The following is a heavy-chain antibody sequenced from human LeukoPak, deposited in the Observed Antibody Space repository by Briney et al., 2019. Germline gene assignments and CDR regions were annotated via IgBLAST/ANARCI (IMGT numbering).Heavy chain of an antibody. D-gene: IGHD1-26*01. J-gene: IGHJ4*02. CDR1: GGSFSGYY. CDR2: INHSGST. CDR3: VKWEPTLCYFDY. Sequence: KPSETLSLTCAVYGGSFSGYYWSWIRQPPGKGLEWIGEINHSGSTNYNPSLKSRVTISVDTSKNQFSLKLSSVTAADTAVYYCVKWEPTLCYFDYWGQGTLVTVPS. V-gene: IGHV4-34*01.